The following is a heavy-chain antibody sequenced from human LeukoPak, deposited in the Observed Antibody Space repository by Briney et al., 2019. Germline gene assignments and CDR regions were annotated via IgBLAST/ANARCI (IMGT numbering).Heavy chain of an antibody. Sequence: GGSLRLSCAASGFTFSDYYMSWIRQAPGKGLEWVSYISSSGSTIYYADSVKGRFTISRDNVKNSLYLQMNGLRAEDTAIYYCARVGANGGVLDYWGQGTLVTVSP. CDR1: GFTFSDYY. CDR3: ARVGANGGVLDY. J-gene: IGHJ4*02. CDR2: ISSSGSTI. V-gene: IGHV3-11*01. D-gene: IGHD2-8*02.